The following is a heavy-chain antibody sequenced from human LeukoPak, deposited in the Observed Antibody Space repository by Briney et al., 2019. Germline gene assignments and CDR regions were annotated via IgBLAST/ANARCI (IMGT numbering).Heavy chain of an antibody. V-gene: IGHV4-59*08. D-gene: IGHD3-22*01. CDR3: ARVAYSSGYYYFDY. CDR2: IYYGGST. CDR1: GASISSYY. J-gene: IGHJ4*02. Sequence: SETLSLTCTVSGASISSYYWSWIRQPPGKGLEWIWDIYYGGSTNSNPYLKSRVTISVDTSRTQFSLKLSSVTAADTAVYYCARVAYSSGYYYFDYWRQGTLVTVSS.